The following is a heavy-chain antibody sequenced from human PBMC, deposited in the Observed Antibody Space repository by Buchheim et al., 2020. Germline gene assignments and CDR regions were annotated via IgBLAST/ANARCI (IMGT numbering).Heavy chain of an antibody. CDR3: ARGAVFSGRYSPVGKWFDP. J-gene: IGHJ5*02. V-gene: IGHV3-33*01. D-gene: IGHD3-22*01. CDR2: IWYDGSNK. CDR1: GFTFSSYG. Sequence: QVQLVESGGGVVQPGRSLRLSCAASGFTFSSYGMHWVRQAPGKGLEWVAVIWYDGSNKYYADSVKGRFTISRDNSKNTLYLTMNSLSAEETAVYYCARGAVFSGRYSPVGKWFDPWGQGTL.